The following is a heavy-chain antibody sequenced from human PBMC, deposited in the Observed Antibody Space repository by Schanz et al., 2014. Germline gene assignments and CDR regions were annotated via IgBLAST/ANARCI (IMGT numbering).Heavy chain of an antibody. V-gene: IGHV4-4*02. CDR1: GGSISSSNW. D-gene: IGHD2-2*01. J-gene: IGHJ4*02. CDR3: ARDERDLPRSLFVF. Sequence: QVQLQESGPGLVKPSGTLSLTCAVSGGSISSSNWWSWVRQPPGKGLEWIGEINNSGSTNYNPSLKSRVTISLDKSKSQFSLTLNAVTAADTAVYYCARDERDLPRSLFVFWGQGTLVTVSS. CDR2: INNSGST.